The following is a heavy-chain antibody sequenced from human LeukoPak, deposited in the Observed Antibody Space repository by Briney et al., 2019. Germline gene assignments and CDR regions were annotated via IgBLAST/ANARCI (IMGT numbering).Heavy chain of an antibody. Sequence: GGSLRLSCAASGFTFNTYSMNWVRQAPGKGLEWVSYIGSTSVIIYYADSVKGRFTISRDNAKNSLYLQMNSLRAEDTAVYYCARDERGGRGLYWGQGILVTVSS. CDR2: IGSTSVII. D-gene: IGHD2-15*01. CDR3: ARDERGGRGLY. V-gene: IGHV3-48*01. CDR1: GFTFNTYS. J-gene: IGHJ4*02.